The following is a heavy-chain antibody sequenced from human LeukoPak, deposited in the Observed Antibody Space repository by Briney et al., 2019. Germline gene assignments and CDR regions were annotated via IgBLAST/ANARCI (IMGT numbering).Heavy chain of an antibody. Sequence: PSETRSLTCTVSGGSISSYFWSWIRQPAGKGLEWIGRIYTSGSTNYNPSLKSRVTMSVDTSKNQISLKLSSVTAADTAVYYCAREIGDYYDSSGYRTYYFDYWGQGTLVTVSS. CDR2: IYTSGST. J-gene: IGHJ4*02. CDR3: AREIGDYYDSSGYRTYYFDY. V-gene: IGHV4-4*07. CDR1: GGSISSYF. D-gene: IGHD3-22*01.